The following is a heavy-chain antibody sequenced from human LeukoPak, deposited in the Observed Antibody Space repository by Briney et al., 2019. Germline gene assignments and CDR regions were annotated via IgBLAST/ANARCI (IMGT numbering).Heavy chain of an antibody. CDR1: GFSLSTSGVG. D-gene: IGHD3-3*01. V-gene: IGHV2-5*01. Sequence: SGPTLVKPTQTLTLTCTFSGFSLSTSGVGVGWIRQPPGKALEWLALIYWNDDKRYSPSLKSRLTITKDTSKNQVVLTMTNIDPVDTATYYCAHRPPAYYDFWSGYFAWFDPWGQGTLVTVSS. CDR3: AHRPPAYYDFWSGYFAWFDP. J-gene: IGHJ5*02. CDR2: IYWNDDK.